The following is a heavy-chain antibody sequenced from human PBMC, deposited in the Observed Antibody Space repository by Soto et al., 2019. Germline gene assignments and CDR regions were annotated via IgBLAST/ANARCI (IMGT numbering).Heavy chain of an antibody. Sequence: GGSLRLSCTASGFTFYTYAMTWGRHAPGKGLEWVSAVSDTGGSTYYADSVKGRFTISRDNSTSTLYLQMNSLRAEDTAVYFCARDTPGVTFRFDSSGQGPTVTVSS. CDR3: ARDTPGVTFRFDS. CDR1: GFTFYTYA. J-gene: IGHJ4*02. CDR2: VSDTGGST. D-gene: IGHD4-4*01. V-gene: IGHV3-23*01.